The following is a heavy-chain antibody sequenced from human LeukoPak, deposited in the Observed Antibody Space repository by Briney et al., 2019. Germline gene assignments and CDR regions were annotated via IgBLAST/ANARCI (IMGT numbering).Heavy chain of an antibody. J-gene: IGHJ4*02. CDR1: GFTFSSYA. CDR2: ISGSGGST. V-gene: IGHV3-23*01. Sequence: GGSLRLSCAASGFTFSSYAMSWVRQAPGKGLEWVSAISGSGGSTYYADSVKGRFTISRDNSKNTLYLQMNSLRAEDTAVHYCANSGSSSGNAFDYWGQGTLVTVSS. D-gene: IGHD6-6*01. CDR3: ANSGSSSGNAFDY.